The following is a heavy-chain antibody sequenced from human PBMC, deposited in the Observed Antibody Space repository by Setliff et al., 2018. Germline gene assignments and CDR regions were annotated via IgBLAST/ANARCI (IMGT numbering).Heavy chain of an antibody. J-gene: IGHJ3*02. V-gene: IGHV4-34*01. D-gene: IGHD2-21*01. CDR2: SDHGGNT. Sequence: SETLSLTCSVYGESFSNNYWSWIRQSPGKGLEWIGESDHGGNTTIHPSLKSRLTMSVDTSKNQFSLKLTSVTAADTAVYYCARDPHCDPTYSLPGHGFDIWGQGTLVTVSS. CDR3: ARDPHCDPTYSLPGHGFDI. CDR1: GESFSNNY.